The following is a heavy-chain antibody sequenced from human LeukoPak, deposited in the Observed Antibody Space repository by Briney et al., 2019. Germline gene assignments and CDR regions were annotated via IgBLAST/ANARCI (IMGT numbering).Heavy chain of an antibody. CDR2: ISSGGGFK. CDR1: GFTFSSCS. J-gene: IGHJ4*02. Sequence: GGSLRLSCAASGFTFSSCSMSWVRQAPGKGLEWVTYISSGGGFKYHTESVKGRFTISRDNAKNSVYLQMNSLRDEDTAVYYCVGGVDYWGQGTLVTVST. D-gene: IGHD3-3*01. V-gene: IGHV3-48*02. CDR3: VGGVDY.